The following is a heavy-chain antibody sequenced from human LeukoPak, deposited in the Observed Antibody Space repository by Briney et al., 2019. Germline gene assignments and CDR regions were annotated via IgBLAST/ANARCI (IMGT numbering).Heavy chain of an antibody. CDR2: IIPILGIA. V-gene: IGHV1-69*04. CDR3: ARDPGDSGYDWGSDYFDY. J-gene: IGHJ4*02. D-gene: IGHD5-12*01. Sequence: ASVKVSCKASGGTFSSYAISWVRQAPGQGLEWMGRIIPILGIANYAQKFQGRVTITADKSTSTAYMELSSLRSEDTAVYYCARDPGDSGYDWGSDYFDYWGQGTLVTVSS. CDR1: GGTFSSYA.